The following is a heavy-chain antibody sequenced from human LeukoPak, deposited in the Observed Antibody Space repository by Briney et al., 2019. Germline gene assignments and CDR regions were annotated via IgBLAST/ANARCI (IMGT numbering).Heavy chain of an antibody. D-gene: IGHD4-23*01. Sequence: ASVNVSCKASGYTFSSYEINWVRQAPGQGLEWVGWMHPNSGKTGYAQKFQGRVTMTSDTSIGTAFMELGSLRSDDTAIFYCARGHYGGNRYFDNWGQGTLVTVAS. CDR3: ARGHYGGNRYFDN. CDR2: MHPNSGKT. CDR1: GYTFSSYE. J-gene: IGHJ4*02. V-gene: IGHV1-8*01.